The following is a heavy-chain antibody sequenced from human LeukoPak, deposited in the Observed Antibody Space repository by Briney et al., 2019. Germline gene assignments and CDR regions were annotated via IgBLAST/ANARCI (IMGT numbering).Heavy chain of an antibody. CDR1: GYTFTGYY. D-gene: IGHD2-2*01. Sequence: ASVKASCKASGYTFTGYYMHWVRQAPGQGLEWMGWINPNSGGTNYAQKLQGRVTMTRDTSISTAYMELSRLRSDDTAVYYCARLPYCSSTSCYSYWFDPWGQGTLVTVSS. CDR2: INPNSGGT. V-gene: IGHV1-2*02. CDR3: ARLPYCSSTSCYSYWFDP. J-gene: IGHJ5*02.